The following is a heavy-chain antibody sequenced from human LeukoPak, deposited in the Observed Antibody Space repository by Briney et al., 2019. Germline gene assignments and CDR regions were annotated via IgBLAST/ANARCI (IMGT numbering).Heavy chain of an antibody. CDR3: ARGTAGDAFDI. D-gene: IGHD6-25*01. J-gene: IGHJ3*02. V-gene: IGHV3-11*01. Sequence: GGSLRLSCAASGFTFSDHCMSWIRQAPGKGLEWVSYINSIGNSIYYADSVKGRFSISRDNAENSLYLQMNSLRAEDTAIYYCARGTAGDAFDIWGQGTMVTVSS. CDR1: GFTFSDHC. CDR2: INSIGNSI.